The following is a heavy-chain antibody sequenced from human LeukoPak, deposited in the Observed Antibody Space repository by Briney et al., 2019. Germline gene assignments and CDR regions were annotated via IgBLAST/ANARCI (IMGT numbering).Heavy chain of an antibody. Sequence: PGRFLRLSCAASGFTFSSYAMHWVRQAPGKGLEWVAVISYDGSNKYYADSVKGRFTISRDNSKNTLYLQMNSLRAEDTAVYYCARAGPTMVRARFDYWGQGTLVTVSS. J-gene: IGHJ4*02. CDR2: ISYDGSNK. CDR3: ARAGPTMVRARFDY. CDR1: GFTFSSYA. D-gene: IGHD3-10*01. V-gene: IGHV3-30-3*01.